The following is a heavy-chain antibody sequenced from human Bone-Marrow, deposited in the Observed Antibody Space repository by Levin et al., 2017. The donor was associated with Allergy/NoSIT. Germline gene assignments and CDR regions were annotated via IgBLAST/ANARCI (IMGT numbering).Heavy chain of an antibody. V-gene: IGHV3-30*18. CDR3: AKEEGYYDFWSAYFPFDS. D-gene: IGHD3-3*01. Sequence: SGGSLRLSCAASGFTFRSYGMHWVRQAPGKGLEWVAYISYDESNKFYADSVKGRFTISRDNSKNTLNLQLNSLRAEDTAVYYCAKEEGYYDFWSAYFPFDSWGQGTLVTVSS. J-gene: IGHJ5*01. CDR1: GFTFRSYG. CDR2: ISYDESNK.